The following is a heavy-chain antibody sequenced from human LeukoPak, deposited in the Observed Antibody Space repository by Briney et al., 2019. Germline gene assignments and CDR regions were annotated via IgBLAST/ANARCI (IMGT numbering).Heavy chain of an antibody. CDR2: ISYDGSNK. CDR3: AKPGDFWSGLIDY. Sequence: PGGSLRLSCAASGFTFSSYGMHWVRQAPGKGLEWVAAISYDGSNKYYADSVKGRFTISRDNSKNTLYLQMNSLRAEDTAVYYCAKPGDFWSGLIDYWGQGTLVTVSS. D-gene: IGHD3-3*01. V-gene: IGHV3-30*18. CDR1: GFTFSSYG. J-gene: IGHJ4*02.